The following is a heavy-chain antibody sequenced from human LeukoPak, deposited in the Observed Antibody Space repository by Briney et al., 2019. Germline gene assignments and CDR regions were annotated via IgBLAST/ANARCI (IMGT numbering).Heavy chain of an antibody. V-gene: IGHV1-69*13. J-gene: IGHJ4*02. CDR3: ARDHYDILTGSRTFDY. CDR1: GYTFTSYG. Sequence: GASVKVSCKASGYTFTSYGISWVRQAPGQGLEWMGGIIPIFGTANYAQKFQGRVTITADESTSTAYMELSSLRSEDTAVYYCARDHYDILTGSRTFDYWGQGTLVTVSS. D-gene: IGHD3-9*01. CDR2: IIPIFGTA.